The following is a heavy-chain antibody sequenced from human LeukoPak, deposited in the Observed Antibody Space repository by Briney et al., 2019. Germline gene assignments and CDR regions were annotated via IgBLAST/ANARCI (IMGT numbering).Heavy chain of an antibody. D-gene: IGHD2-15*01. V-gene: IGHV3-23*01. CDR1: GFAFSSYA. Sequence: PGGSLRLSCAASGFAFSSYAMSWVRQAPGKGLEWVSAISGSGGSTYYADSVKGRFTISRDSSKNTLYLQMNSLRAEDTAVYYCAKELAGGVVLVYFDYWGQGTLVTVSS. CDR3: AKELAGGVVLVYFDY. CDR2: ISGSGGST. J-gene: IGHJ4*02.